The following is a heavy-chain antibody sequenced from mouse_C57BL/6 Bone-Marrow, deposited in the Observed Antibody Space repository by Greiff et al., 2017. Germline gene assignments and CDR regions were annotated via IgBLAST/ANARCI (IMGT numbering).Heavy chain of an antibody. CDR2: IDPSDSET. D-gene: IGHD2-5*01. CDR1: GYTFTSYW. CDR3: ASDSNWYFDV. V-gene: IGHV1-52*01. Sequence: QVQLKQSGAELVRPGSSVKLSCKASGYTFTSYWMHWVKQRPIQGLEWIGNIDPSDSETHYNQKFKDKATLTVDKSSSTAYMQLSSLTSEDSAVYYCASDSNWYFDVWGTGTTVTVSS. J-gene: IGHJ1*03.